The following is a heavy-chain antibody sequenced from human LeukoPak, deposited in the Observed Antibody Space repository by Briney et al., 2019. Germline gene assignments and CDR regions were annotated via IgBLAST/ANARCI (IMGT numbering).Heavy chain of an antibody. CDR3: AKTYTSSYSYYYMDV. D-gene: IGHD6-6*01. CDR2: IYDSGTT. Sequence: SETLSLTCAVSGGSISGWYWSWIRQPPGKGLEWIGHIYDSGTTNYNPSLKSRVTMSVDSSKNQFSLKLTSVTAADTAVYYCAKTYTSSYSYYYMDVWDKGTSVTVSS. V-gene: IGHV4-59*01. J-gene: IGHJ6*03. CDR1: GGSISGWY.